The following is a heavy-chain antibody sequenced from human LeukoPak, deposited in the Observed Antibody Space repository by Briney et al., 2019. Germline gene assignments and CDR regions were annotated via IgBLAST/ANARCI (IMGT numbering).Heavy chain of an antibody. D-gene: IGHD3-22*01. Sequence: KPSETLSLTCTVSGGSVSSNIYYWNWNRQPPGKGLEWIGYIYYSGSTNYNPSLKSRVTISVDTSKNQFSLKLTSLTAADTAVYYCAREDSSGYSGYWGQGTLVTVSS. CDR2: IYYSGST. J-gene: IGHJ4*02. CDR1: GGSVSSNIYY. CDR3: AREDSSGYSGY. V-gene: IGHV4-61*01.